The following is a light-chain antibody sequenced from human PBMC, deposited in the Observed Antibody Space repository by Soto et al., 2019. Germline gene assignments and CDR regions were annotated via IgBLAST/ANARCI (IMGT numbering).Light chain of an antibody. CDR1: GSSIGTNT. J-gene: IGLJ2*01. CDR3: AAWDGSLNNVL. CDR2: GNN. Sequence: QSVLTQPPSASGTPGQRVIISCSGSGSSIGTNTVNWYRQLPGTAPKLLIYGNNQRPSGVPDRFSGSKSGTSASLAISGLQSEDEADYYCAAWDGSLNNVLFVGGTKVTVL. V-gene: IGLV1-44*01.